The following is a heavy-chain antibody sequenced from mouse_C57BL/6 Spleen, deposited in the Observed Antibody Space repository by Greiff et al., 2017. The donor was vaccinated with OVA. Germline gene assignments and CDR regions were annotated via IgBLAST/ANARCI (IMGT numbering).Heavy chain of an antibody. CDR3: ASRIYYPLGY. J-gene: IGHJ2*01. D-gene: IGHD1-1*01. CDR2: INPYNGGS. Sequence: EVQLQQSGPVLVKPGASVKMSCKASGYTFTDYYMNWVKQSHGKSLEWIGVINPYNGGSSYNQKFKGKSTLTVDKSSSTAYMELNSLTSEDSAVYYYASRIYYPLGYWGQGTTLTVSS. CDR1: GYTFTDYY. V-gene: IGHV1-19*01.